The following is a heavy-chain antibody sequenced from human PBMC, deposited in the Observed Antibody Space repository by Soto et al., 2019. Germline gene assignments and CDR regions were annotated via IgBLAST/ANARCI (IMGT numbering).Heavy chain of an antibody. V-gene: IGHV3-30*18. CDR3: AKDRVATMSGWFDP. CDR1: GFTFSSYG. J-gene: IGHJ5*02. Sequence: GGSLRLSCAASGFTFSSYGMHWVRQAPGKGLEWVAVISYDGSNKYYADSVKGRFTISRDNSKNTLYLQMNSLRAEDTAVYYCAKDRVATMSGWFDPWGQGTLVTVSS. D-gene: IGHD5-12*01. CDR2: ISYDGSNK.